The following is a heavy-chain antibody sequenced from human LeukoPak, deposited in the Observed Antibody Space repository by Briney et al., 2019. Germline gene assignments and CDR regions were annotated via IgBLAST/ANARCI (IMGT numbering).Heavy chain of an antibody. J-gene: IGHJ4*02. CDR3: AKKGSGGVYYFDY. CDR1: GFTFSSYS. V-gene: IGHV3-23*01. CDR2: ISDSGGST. Sequence: PGVSLTLSCAASGFTFSSYSMSWVRQAPAKGREGVSGISDSGGSTYYADPVKGRFTISRDNSKNTLYLQMNSLRAEDTAVYYCAKKGSGGVYYFDYWGQGTLVTVSS. D-gene: IGHD3-16*01.